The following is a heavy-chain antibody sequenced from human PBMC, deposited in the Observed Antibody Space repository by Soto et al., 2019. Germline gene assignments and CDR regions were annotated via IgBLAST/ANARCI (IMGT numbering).Heavy chain of an antibody. CDR1: GDSVSSNSAA. V-gene: IGHV6-1*01. J-gene: IGHJ6*02. D-gene: IGHD2-21*02. Sequence: QVQLQQSGPGLVKPSQTLSLTCAISGDSVSSNSAAWNWIRQSPSRGLEWLGRAYYRSQWYYDSAVSVRRRITVIPDTSKNQFSLQLNSVTPEDTAVYYCTNQKGDSRTYNGMDVWGQGTTVTVSS. CDR3: TNQKGDSRTYNGMDV. CDR2: AYYRSQWYY.